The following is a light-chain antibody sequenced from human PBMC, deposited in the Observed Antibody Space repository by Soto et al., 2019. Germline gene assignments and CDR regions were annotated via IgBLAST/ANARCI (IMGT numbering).Light chain of an antibody. CDR3: QQYNAYPWT. J-gene: IGKJ1*01. CDR2: DAS. V-gene: IGKV1-5*01. CDR1: QSISSW. Sequence: DIQMTQSPSPLSASVGDRVTITCRASQSISSWLAWYQQKQGKAPKLLMYDASSLDSGVPSRFIGSGSGTECTLTISSLQPDDFATYYCQQYNAYPWTFGQGTKVDIK.